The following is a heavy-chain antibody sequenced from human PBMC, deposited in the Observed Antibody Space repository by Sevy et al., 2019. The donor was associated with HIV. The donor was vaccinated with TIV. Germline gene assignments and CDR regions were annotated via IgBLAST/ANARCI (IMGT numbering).Heavy chain of an antibody. J-gene: IGHJ2*01. V-gene: IGHV3-11*01. Sequence: GESLKISCAASGFTFSDYYMSWIRQAPGKGLEWVSSIGSSNSTIFYPDSMKGRFTISRDTTKNSLFLQMSSLRAEDTAVYYCARRYYDTSGYSPYWYFDLWGRGTLVTVSS. CDR3: ARRYYDTSGYSPYWYFDL. CDR1: GFTFSDYY. D-gene: IGHD3-22*01. CDR2: IGSSNSTI.